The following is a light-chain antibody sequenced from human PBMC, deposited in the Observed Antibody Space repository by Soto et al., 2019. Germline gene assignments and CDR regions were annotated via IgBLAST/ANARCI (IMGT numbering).Light chain of an antibody. Sequence: QSVLTQPASVSGSPGQSITISRTGTSRHVGYYNHVSWYQQHPGKAPKLMIYDVTNRPSGVSNRFFGSNSGNTASLTISCLQAEDEADYYCSSYASSSTYVFGTGPKVTVL. V-gene: IGLV2-14*03. J-gene: IGLJ1*01. CDR2: DVT. CDR1: SRHVGYYNH. CDR3: SSYASSSTYV.